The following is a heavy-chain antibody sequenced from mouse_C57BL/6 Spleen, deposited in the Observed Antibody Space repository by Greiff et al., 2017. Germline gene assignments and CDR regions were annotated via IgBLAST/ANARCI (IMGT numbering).Heavy chain of an antibody. CDR1: GYAFSSYW. V-gene: IGHV1-80*01. J-gene: IGHJ1*03. Sequence: QVQLKQSGAELVKPGASVKISCKASGYAFSSYWMNWVKQRPGKGLEWIGQIYPGDGDTNYNGKFKGKATLTADKSSSTAYMQLSSLTSEDSAVYFCARCWDYYGSSPYWYFDVWGTGTTVTVSS. CDR2: IYPGDGDT. D-gene: IGHD1-1*01. CDR3: ARCWDYYGSSPYWYFDV.